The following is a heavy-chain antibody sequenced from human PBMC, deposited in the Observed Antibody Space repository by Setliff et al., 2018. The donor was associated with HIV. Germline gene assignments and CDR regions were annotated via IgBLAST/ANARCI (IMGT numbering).Heavy chain of an antibody. CDR1: GGSTSSGSYY. Sequence: PSETLSLTCTVSGGSTSSGSYYWSWIRQPAGKGLEWIGHIYTSGTTNYNPSLRSRVIISVDTPRNQFSLRVTSVTAADTALYYCARRSIAVREAQFDPWGQGTQVTVSS. V-gene: IGHV4-61*09. D-gene: IGHD6-6*01. J-gene: IGHJ5*02. CDR3: ARRSIAVREAQFDP. CDR2: IYTSGTT.